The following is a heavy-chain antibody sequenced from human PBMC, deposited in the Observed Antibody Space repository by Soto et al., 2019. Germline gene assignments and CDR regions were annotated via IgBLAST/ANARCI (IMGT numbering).Heavy chain of an antibody. CDR1: GFTFSSYA. CDR2: ISYDGSNK. V-gene: IGHV3-30-3*01. CDR3: ARGNRQLVRPTDY. Sequence: QVQLVESGGGVVQPGRSLRLSCAASGFTFSSYAMHWVRQAPGKVLEWVAVISYDGSNKYYADSVKGRFTISRDNSKNTLYLQMNSLRAEDTAVYYCARGNRQLVRPTDYWGQGTLVTVSS. J-gene: IGHJ4*02. D-gene: IGHD6-6*01.